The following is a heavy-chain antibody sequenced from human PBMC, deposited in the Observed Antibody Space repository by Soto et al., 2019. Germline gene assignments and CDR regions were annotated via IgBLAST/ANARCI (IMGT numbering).Heavy chain of an antibody. Sequence: SETLSLTCTVSGGSISSYYWSWIRQPPGKGLEGIGYIYYSGSTNYNPSLKSRVTISVDTSKKQFSLKLSSVTAADTAVYYCAKVITYYYGSGSYYSAPSDAFDMWGQGTMVT. D-gene: IGHD3-10*01. CDR1: GGSISSYY. CDR3: AKVITYYYGSGSYYSAPSDAFDM. V-gene: IGHV4-59*01. J-gene: IGHJ3*02. CDR2: IYYSGST.